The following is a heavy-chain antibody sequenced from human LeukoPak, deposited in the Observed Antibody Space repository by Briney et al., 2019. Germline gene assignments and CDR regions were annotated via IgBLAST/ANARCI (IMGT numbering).Heavy chain of an antibody. CDR2: IKQDGSEK. D-gene: IGHD6-13*01. Sequence: PGGSLRLSCAASGFTFSSYWMSWVRQAPGKGLEWVANIKQDGSEKYYVDSVKGRSTISRDNAKNSLYLQMNSLRAEDTAVYYCAREGAAAEYYFDYWGQGTLVTVSS. J-gene: IGHJ4*02. CDR1: GFTFSSYW. CDR3: AREGAAAEYYFDY. V-gene: IGHV3-7*01.